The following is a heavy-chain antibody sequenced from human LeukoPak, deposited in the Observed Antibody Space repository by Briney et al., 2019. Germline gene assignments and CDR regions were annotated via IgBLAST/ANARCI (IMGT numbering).Heavy chain of an antibody. CDR3: ASLAVDAFDI. Sequence: SETLSLTCTVSGGSISSYYWSWIRQPAGKGLEWIGRIYTSGRANYNPSLKLRVTMSVDTSKNQCSLKLRSVTAADTDVYYCASLAVDAFDIWGQGTMVTVSS. CDR1: GGSISSYY. J-gene: IGHJ3*02. V-gene: IGHV4-4*07. CDR2: IYTSGRA.